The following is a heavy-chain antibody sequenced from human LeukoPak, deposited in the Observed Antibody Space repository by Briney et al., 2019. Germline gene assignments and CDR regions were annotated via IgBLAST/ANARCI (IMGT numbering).Heavy chain of an antibody. CDR1: GFIFSNYW. Sequence: PGGSLRLSCAASGFIFSNYWMNWVRQTPGKGLEWVANIKKDGSEKYYVDSVRGRFTISRDNAKNSLYLQMNSLRAEDTAVYYCAADGYSSPFDYWGQETLVTVSS. D-gene: IGHD5-24*01. V-gene: IGHV3-7*01. J-gene: IGHJ4*02. CDR2: IKKDGSEK. CDR3: AADGYSSPFDY.